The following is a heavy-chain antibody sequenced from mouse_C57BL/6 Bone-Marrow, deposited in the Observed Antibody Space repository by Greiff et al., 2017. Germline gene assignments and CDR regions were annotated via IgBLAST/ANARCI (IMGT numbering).Heavy chain of an antibody. V-gene: IGHV1-64*01. J-gene: IGHJ2*01. D-gene: IGHD3-2*02. Sequence: VQLQQSGAELVKPGASVKLSCKASGYTFTSYWMHWVKQRPGQGLEWIGMIHPNSGSTNYNEKFKSKPTLTVDKSSSTAYMQLSSLTSEDSAVYYCAHSSGYCFDYWGQGTTLTVSS. CDR1: GYTFTSYW. CDR2: IHPNSGST. CDR3: AHSSGYCFDY.